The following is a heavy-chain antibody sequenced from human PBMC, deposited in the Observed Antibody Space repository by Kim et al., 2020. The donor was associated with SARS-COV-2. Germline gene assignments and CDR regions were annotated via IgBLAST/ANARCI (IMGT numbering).Heavy chain of an antibody. J-gene: IGHJ4*02. D-gene: IGHD6-13*01. CDR2: ISWNSGSI. CDR1: GFTFDDYA. CDR3: AKDARPAAAGTSYFDY. Sequence: GGSLRLSCAASGFTFDDYAMHWVRQAPGKGLEWVSGISWNSGSIGYADSVKGRFTISRDNAKNSLYLQMDSLRAEDTDLYYCAKDARPAAAGTSYFDYWGQGTLVTVSS. V-gene: IGHV3-9*01.